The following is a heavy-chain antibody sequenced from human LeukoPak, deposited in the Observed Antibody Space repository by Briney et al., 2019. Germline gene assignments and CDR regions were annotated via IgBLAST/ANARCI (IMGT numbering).Heavy chain of an antibody. CDR2: IRYDVSNK. D-gene: IGHD6-19*01. CDR1: GFTSTSYG. J-gene: IGHJ4*02. Sequence: GRSLRLSCAPSGFTSTSYGMHWVRQAPGQGLEWVAFIRYDVSNKYYGDSVKGRFTIARDNSKSTRYLQMNRLRADDTAVYYCARGSGGYSGKFDYGGEGTLVTV. CDR3: ARGSGGYSGKFDY. V-gene: IGHV3-30*02.